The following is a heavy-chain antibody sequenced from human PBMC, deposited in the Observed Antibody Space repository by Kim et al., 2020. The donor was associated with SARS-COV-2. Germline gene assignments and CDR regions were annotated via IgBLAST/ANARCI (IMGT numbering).Heavy chain of an antibody. D-gene: IGHD3-9*01. J-gene: IGHJ6*02. V-gene: IGHV1-3*01. CDR3: ARVYYDILRGGMDV. Sequence: QKFQGRVTITRGTSASTAYMELSSLRSEDTAVYYCARVYYDILRGGMDVWGQGTTVTVSS.